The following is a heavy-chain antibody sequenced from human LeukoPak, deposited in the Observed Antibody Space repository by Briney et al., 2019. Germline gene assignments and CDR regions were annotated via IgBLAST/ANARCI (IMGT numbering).Heavy chain of an antibody. CDR3: AREGVSGSYLGI. CDR1: GYTFTDYY. V-gene: IGHV1-46*01. Sequence: ASVKVSCKASGYTFTDYYIHWVRQAPGQGLEWMGIINPSGGSTSYAQKFQGRVTMTRDTSTSTVYMELSSLRSEDTAVYYCAREGVSGSYLGIWGQGTMVTVSS. D-gene: IGHD1-26*01. CDR2: INPSGGST. J-gene: IGHJ3*02.